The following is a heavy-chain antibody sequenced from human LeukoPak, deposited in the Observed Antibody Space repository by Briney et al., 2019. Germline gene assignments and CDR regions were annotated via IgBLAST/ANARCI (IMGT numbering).Heavy chain of an antibody. CDR1: GYTFTGYY. V-gene: IGHV1-2*02. Sequence: ASMKVSCKASGYTFTGYYMHWVRQAPGQGLEWMGWINPNSGGTNYAQKFQGRVTMTRDTSISTAYMELSRLRSDDTAVYYCAREREDSGGYYDYWGQGTLVTVSS. D-gene: IGHD1-26*01. J-gene: IGHJ4*02. CDR2: INPNSGGT. CDR3: AREREDSGGYYDY.